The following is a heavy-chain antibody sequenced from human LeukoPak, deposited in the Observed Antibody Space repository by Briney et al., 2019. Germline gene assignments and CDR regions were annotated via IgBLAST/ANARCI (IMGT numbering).Heavy chain of an antibody. CDR1: TFSFSRYP. CDR3: AKSLLTTAAGTGRAFDI. Sequence: GGXXXLSCAASTFSFSRYPMGWVRQAPGKGLEWVSGISAGGDGTYHADPVKGRFTISRDNSKNTLFLQMNNLRAEDTAKYYCAKSLLTTAAGTGRAFDIWGQGTMVTVSS. D-gene: IGHD2/OR15-2a*01. J-gene: IGHJ3*02. V-gene: IGHV3-23*01. CDR2: ISAGGDGT.